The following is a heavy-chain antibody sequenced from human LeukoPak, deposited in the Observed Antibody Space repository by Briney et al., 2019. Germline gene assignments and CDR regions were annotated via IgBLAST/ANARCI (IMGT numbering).Heavy chain of an antibody. CDR3: ARHYYGSGSYSYAYRDYFDY. CDR2: IYSGGST. CDR1: GFTVSSNY. Sequence: GGSLRLSCAASGFTVSSNYMSWVRQAPGKGLEWVSVIYSGGSTYYADSVKGRFTISRDNSKNTLNLQMNSLRAEDTAVYYCARHYYGSGSYSYAYRDYFDYWGQGTLVTVSS. D-gene: IGHD3-10*01. J-gene: IGHJ4*02. V-gene: IGHV3-53*01.